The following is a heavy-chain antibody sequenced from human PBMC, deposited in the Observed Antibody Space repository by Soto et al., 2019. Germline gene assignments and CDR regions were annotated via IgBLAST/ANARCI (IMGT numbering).Heavy chain of an antibody. Sequence: PSETLSLSCTVSGGSISSSSYYWGWIRQPPGKGLEWIGSIYYSGSTYYNPSLKSRVTISVDTSKNQFSLKLSSVTAADTAVYYCARDVDTARVTSNTDWFDPWGQGSLVTVS. CDR3: ARDVDTARVTSNTDWFDP. CDR2: IYYSGST. V-gene: IGHV4-39*02. J-gene: IGHJ5*02. CDR1: GGSISSSSYY. D-gene: IGHD5-18*01.